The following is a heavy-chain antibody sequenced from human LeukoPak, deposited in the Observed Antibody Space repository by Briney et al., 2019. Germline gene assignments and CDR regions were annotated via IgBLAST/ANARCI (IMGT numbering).Heavy chain of an antibody. V-gene: IGHV3-23*01. CDR1: GFTFDRYV. Sequence: GGSLRLSCAASGFTFDRYVMTWVRQAPGKGLEWVSGISGSGNSTHYADSVKGRITISRDNFKNTLYLQLNGLRVEDTDIYYCARDKAFDWFYDDYGMDVWGQGTTVTVSS. CDR2: ISGSGNST. J-gene: IGHJ6*02. D-gene: IGHD3-9*01. CDR3: ARDKAFDWFYDDYGMDV.